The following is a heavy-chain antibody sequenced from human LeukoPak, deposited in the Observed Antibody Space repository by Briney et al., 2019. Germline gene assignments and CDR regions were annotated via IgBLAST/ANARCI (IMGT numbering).Heavy chain of an antibody. CDR3: AKDGGSYSADY. Sequence: ASVTVSCKASGYTFTAYRMHWVRQAPGQGLEWVGIINPNDGSRRNAQKFQGRVTMTRDTSTSTVYMELSSLRSEDTAVYYCAKDGGSYSADYWGQGTLVTVSS. J-gene: IGHJ4*02. D-gene: IGHD3-10*01. CDR1: GYTFTAYR. CDR2: INPNDGSR. V-gene: IGHV1-46*01.